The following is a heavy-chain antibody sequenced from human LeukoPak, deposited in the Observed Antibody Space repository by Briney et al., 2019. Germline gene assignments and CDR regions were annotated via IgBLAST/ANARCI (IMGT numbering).Heavy chain of an antibody. CDR3: AREWDGSGSYYNPRDFDY. Sequence: SETLSLTCTVSGYSISSGYYWGGIRQPPGQGLEWIGSIYHSGSTYYNPSLKSRVTISVDTSKNQFSLKLSSVTAADTAVYYCAREWDGSGSYYNPRDFDYWGQGTLVTVSS. J-gene: IGHJ4*02. V-gene: IGHV4-38-2*02. D-gene: IGHD3-10*01. CDR1: GYSISSGYY. CDR2: IYHSGST.